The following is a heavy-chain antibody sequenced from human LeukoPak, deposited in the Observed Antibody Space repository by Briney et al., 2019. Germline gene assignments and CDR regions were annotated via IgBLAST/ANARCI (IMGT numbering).Heavy chain of an antibody. D-gene: IGHD1-26*01. J-gene: IGHJ4*02. CDR2: TRYDESKT. CDR1: GFTFSNNG. V-gene: IGHV3-30*02. Sequence: GGSLRLSCTASGFTFSNNGMHWVRQTPGKGLEWVAFTRYDESKTFYGDSVRGRFTISRDNSKNTLYLQMNSLTTDDSAVYYCAKARYSGSPALDFWGQGTLVTVSS. CDR3: AKARYSGSPALDF.